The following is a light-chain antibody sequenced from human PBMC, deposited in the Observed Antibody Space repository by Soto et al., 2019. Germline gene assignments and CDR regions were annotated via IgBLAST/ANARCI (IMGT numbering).Light chain of an antibody. CDR2: DVS. CDR1: SSEVGGYNY. CDR3: SSYTSGSTLEV. Sequence: QSVLTQPASGSGSPGQSITISCTGTSSEVGGYNYVSWYQQLPGKAPKLMIYDVSNRPSGVSNRFSGSKSGNTASLTISGLQAEDEADYYCSSYTSGSTLEVFGTGTKVTVL. J-gene: IGLJ1*01. V-gene: IGLV2-14*03.